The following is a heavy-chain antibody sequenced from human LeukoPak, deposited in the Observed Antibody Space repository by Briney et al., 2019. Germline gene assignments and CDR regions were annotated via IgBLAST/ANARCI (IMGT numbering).Heavy chain of an antibody. D-gene: IGHD3-10*01. J-gene: IGHJ4*02. CDR1: GFTFSIYT. Sequence: GGSLRLSCAASGFTFSIYTMVWVRQPPGKGLEWAAVTSYDESNKYYADSVKGRFTISRDNSNNTLYLQMNSLRPEDTAVYYCARDWGVDSWGQGTLVTVSS. CDR3: ARDWGVDS. CDR2: TSYDESNK. V-gene: IGHV3-30*03.